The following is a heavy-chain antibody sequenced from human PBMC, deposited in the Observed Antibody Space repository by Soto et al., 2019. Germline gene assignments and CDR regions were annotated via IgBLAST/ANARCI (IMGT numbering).Heavy chain of an antibody. CDR3: ARETSYDFWSGPQTMDV. CDR2: VHYDGTKK. Sequence: GGSLRLSCAPSGFTFSSYVMHWVRQAPGKGLEWVAVVHYDGTKKYYADSVRGRFTISRDNSENILYLQMNSLKPDDTAVYFCARETSYDFWSGPQTMDVWGQGTTVTVSS. D-gene: IGHD3-3*01. V-gene: IGHV3-33*01. CDR1: GFTFSSYV. J-gene: IGHJ6*02.